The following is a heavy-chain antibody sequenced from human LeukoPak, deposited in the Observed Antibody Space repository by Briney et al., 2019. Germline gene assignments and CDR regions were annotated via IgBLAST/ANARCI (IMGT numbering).Heavy chain of an antibody. Sequence: ASVKVSCKVSGYTLTELSMHWVRQAPGKGLEWMGGFDPEDGETIYAQKFQGRVTMTEDTSTDTAYMELSSLRSEDTAVYYCATSPSVVVNLWYFDYWGQGTLVTVSS. CDR2: FDPEDGET. CDR1: GYTLTELS. J-gene: IGHJ4*02. V-gene: IGHV1-24*01. D-gene: IGHD3-22*01. CDR3: ATSPSVVVNLWYFDY.